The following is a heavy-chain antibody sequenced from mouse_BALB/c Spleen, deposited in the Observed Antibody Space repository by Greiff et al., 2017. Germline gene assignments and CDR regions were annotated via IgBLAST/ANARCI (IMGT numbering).Heavy chain of an antibody. CDR3: AREYGYYRYDGYALDY. D-gene: IGHD2-14*01. CDR2: ISSGGST. J-gene: IGHJ4*01. V-gene: IGHV5-6-5*01. CDR1: GFTFSSYA. Sequence: EVLLVESGGGLVKPGGSLKLSCAASGFTFSSYAMSWVRQTPEKRLEWVASISSGGSTYYPDSVKGRFTNSRDNARNILYLQMSSLRSEDTAMYYCAREYGYYRYDGYALDYWGQGTSVTVSS.